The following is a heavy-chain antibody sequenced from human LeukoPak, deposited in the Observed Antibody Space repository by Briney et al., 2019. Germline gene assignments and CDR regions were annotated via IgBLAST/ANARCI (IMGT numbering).Heavy chain of an antibody. V-gene: IGHV4-34*01. Sequence: SETLSLTCAVYIDSFSNYHWNWIRQTPAKGMEWIGEVNESGGTNISPSLRSRVILSVDTSKNQFSLKLSSVTAADTAVYYCARVGRSSYAVGPHAFDIWGQGTMVTVSS. CDR2: VNESGGT. CDR3: ARVGRSSYAVGPHAFDI. J-gene: IGHJ3*02. D-gene: IGHD2-2*01. CDR1: IDSFSNYH.